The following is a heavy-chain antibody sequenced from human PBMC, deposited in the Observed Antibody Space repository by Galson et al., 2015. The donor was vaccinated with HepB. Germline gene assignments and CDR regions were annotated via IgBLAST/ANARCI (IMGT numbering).Heavy chain of an antibody. D-gene: IGHD4-23*01. J-gene: IGHJ6*03. V-gene: IGHV1-2*06. CDR1: GYTFTGSY. Sequence: SVKVSCKASGYTFTGSYIHWVRQAPGQRLEWIGRINPNSGGTNYAQKFQGRVNMTRDTSISTTYMELSRLRSDDTAVFYCASGSRVGRFYFYMDVWGKGTTVTVSS. CDR3: ASGSRVGRFYFYMDV. CDR2: INPNSGGT.